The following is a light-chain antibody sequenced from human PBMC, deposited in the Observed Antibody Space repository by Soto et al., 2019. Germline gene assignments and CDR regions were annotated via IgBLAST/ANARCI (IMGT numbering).Light chain of an antibody. CDR1: SSDVGAYNY. V-gene: IGLV2-11*01. CDR2: AVN. J-gene: IGLJ1*01. CDR3: CSYAGTYTYV. Sequence: QSVLTQPRSVSGSPGHSVTISCTGTSSDVGAYNYVSWYQQHPGKAPKLMIYAVNKRPSGVPDRFSGSKSGNTASLTISGLQAEDEADYHCCSYAGTYTYVFGTGTQLTVL.